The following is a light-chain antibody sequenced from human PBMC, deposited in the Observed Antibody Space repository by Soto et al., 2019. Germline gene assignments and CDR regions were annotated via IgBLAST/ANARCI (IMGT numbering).Light chain of an antibody. CDR3: SSYTSSSTYV. V-gene: IGLV2-14*01. Sequence: QSALTQPASVAGSPGQSITISCTGTRTDVGGYNYVSWYQQQPGQAPRLIISEVSQRPSGISNRFSGSKSGNTASLTISGLQAEDEADYFCSSYTSSSTYVFGSGTKVTVL. CDR1: RTDVGGYNY. J-gene: IGLJ1*01. CDR2: EVS.